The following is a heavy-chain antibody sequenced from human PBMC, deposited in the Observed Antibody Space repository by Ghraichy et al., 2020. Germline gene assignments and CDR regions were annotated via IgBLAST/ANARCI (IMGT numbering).Heavy chain of an antibody. Sequence: GGSLRLSCAATGFFCSNYDMSWVRQAPGKGLEWVSAIGYGSGGTFSADSVKGRFTISRDNSKNTLFLQMNSLRAEDTAIYYCAKGLQGHPWNFDLWGRGTLVTVSS. V-gene: IGHV3-23*01. CDR2: IGYGSGGT. J-gene: IGHJ2*01. CDR1: GFFCSNYD. CDR3: AKGLQGHPWNFDL. D-gene: IGHD4-11*01.